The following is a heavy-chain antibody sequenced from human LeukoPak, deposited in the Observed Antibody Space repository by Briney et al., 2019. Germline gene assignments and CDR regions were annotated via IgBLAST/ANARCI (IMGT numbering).Heavy chain of an antibody. CDR1: GFTFSSYW. Sequence: GGSLRLSCAASGFTFSSYWMSWVRQAPGKGLEWVANIKQDGSEKYYVDSVKGRFTISRDSAKNSLYLQMNSLRAEDTAVYYCARVAPYSSGWLYYYYYGVDVWGQGTTVTVSS. CDR2: IKQDGSEK. V-gene: IGHV3-7*01. J-gene: IGHJ6*02. CDR3: ARVAPYSSGWLYYYYYGVDV. D-gene: IGHD6-19*01.